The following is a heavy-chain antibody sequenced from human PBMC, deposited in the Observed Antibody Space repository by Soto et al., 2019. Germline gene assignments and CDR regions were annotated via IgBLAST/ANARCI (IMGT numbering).Heavy chain of an antibody. CDR3: ARRGAYCSGGTCYHFDY. Sequence: ASVKVSCKASGYTFTTYGISWVRQAPGQGLEWMGWISTYNGNTNYEQKLQGRVTLTADTLTSTAYMELRSLRSDDTAVYYCARRGAYCSGGTCYHFDYWGQGTLVTVSS. J-gene: IGHJ4*02. CDR2: ISTYNGNT. D-gene: IGHD2-15*01. CDR1: GYTFTTYG. V-gene: IGHV1-18*04.